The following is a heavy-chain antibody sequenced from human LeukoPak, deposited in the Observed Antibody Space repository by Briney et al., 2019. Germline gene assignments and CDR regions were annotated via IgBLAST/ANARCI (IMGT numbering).Heavy chain of an antibody. CDR1: GYSFTSYW. CDR2: IYPGDSDT. J-gene: IGHJ4*02. Sequence: RGESLKISCKGSGYSFTSYWIGWVRQMPGKGLEWVGIIYPGDSDTRYSPSFQGQVTISADTSISTAYLQWSSLKASDTAMYYCARQVDCTNGVCYADGCWGQGTLVTLSS. V-gene: IGHV5-51*01. D-gene: IGHD2-8*01. CDR3: ARQVDCTNGVCYADGC.